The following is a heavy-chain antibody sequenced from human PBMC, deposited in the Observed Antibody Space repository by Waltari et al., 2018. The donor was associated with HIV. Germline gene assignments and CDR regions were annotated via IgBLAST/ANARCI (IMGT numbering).Heavy chain of an antibody. D-gene: IGHD2-21*01. CDR3: ARLWPLGY. CDR2: IYYSGST. Sequence: QLHLQESGPGLVKPAETLSPTGTVSGGPTVSRSYYWGWIRQPPGKGLEWIGSIYYSGSTYYNPSLKSRVTISVDTSKNQFSLKLSSVTAADTAVYYCARLWPLGYWGQGTLVTVSS. J-gene: IGHJ4*02. V-gene: IGHV4-39*01. CDR1: GGPTVSRSYY.